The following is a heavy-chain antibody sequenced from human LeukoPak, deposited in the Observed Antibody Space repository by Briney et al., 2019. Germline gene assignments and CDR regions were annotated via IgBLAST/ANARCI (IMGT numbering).Heavy chain of an antibody. V-gene: IGHV1-69*13. CDR2: IIPIFGTA. Sequence: ASVKVSCKASGGTFSSYAISWVRQAPGQGLEWMGGIIPIFGTANYAQKFQGRVTITADESTSTAYMELSSLRSEDTAVYYCARRTTVVQSGYRYFDYWGQGTLVTVSS. CDR1: GGTFSSYA. CDR3: ARRTTVVQSGYRYFDY. D-gene: IGHD4-23*01. J-gene: IGHJ4*02.